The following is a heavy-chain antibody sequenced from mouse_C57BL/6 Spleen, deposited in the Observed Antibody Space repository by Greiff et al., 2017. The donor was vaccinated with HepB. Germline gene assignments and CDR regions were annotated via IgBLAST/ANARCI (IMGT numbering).Heavy chain of an antibody. D-gene: IGHD2-4*01. CDR1: GYTFPDYN. Sequence: VQLKESGPELVKPGASVKMSCKASGYTFPDYNMHWVKQSHGKSLEWIGSINPNNGGISYNQKFKGTSTLTVNKSSRIAYMELRSLPSEDSAVYYCARYDYDVGYAMDYWGRGTSVTVSS. J-gene: IGHJ4*01. CDR3: ARYDYDVGYAMDY. V-gene: IGHV1-22*01. CDR2: INPNNGGI.